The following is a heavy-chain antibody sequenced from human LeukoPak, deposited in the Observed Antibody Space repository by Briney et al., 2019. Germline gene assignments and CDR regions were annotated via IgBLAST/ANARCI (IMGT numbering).Heavy chain of an antibody. Sequence: GGSLRLSCAPSGFTFSSYAMSWVRQAPGKGLEWVAVISYDGSNKYYADSVKGRFTISRDNSKNTLFLQMNSLRAEDTAVYYCAKGSNRGVATIDYWGQGTLVTVSS. V-gene: IGHV3-30*18. J-gene: IGHJ4*02. D-gene: IGHD5-12*01. CDR2: ISYDGSNK. CDR3: AKGSNRGVATIDY. CDR1: GFTFSSYA.